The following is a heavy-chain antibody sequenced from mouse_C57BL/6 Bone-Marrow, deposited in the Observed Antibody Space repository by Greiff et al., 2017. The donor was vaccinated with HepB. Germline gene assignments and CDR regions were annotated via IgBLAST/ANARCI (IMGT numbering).Heavy chain of an antibody. CDR3: TSAHYGSSYWYFDV. CDR1: GFTFSSYA. V-gene: IGHV5-9-1*02. Sequence: EVKVEESGEGLVKPGGSLKLSCAASGFTFSSYAMSWVRQTPEKRLEWVAYISSGGDYIYYADTVKGRFTISRDNARNTLYLQMSSLKSEDTAMYYCTSAHYGSSYWYFDVWGTGTTVTVSS. J-gene: IGHJ1*03. D-gene: IGHD1-1*01. CDR2: ISSGGDYI.